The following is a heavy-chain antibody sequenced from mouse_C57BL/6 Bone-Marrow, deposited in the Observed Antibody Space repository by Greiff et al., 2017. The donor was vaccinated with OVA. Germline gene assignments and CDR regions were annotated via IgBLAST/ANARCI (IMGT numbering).Heavy chain of an antibody. Sequence: DVKLVESGGDLVKPGGSLKLSCAASGFTFSSYGMSWVRQTPDKRLEWVATISSGGSYTYYPDSVKGRFTISRDNAKNSLYLQMSSLKSEDTAMYYCARQGDGSSLDYWGQGTTLTVSS. CDR3: ARQGDGSSLDY. V-gene: IGHV5-6*02. J-gene: IGHJ2*01. CDR2: ISSGGSYT. CDR1: GFTFSSYG. D-gene: IGHD1-1*01.